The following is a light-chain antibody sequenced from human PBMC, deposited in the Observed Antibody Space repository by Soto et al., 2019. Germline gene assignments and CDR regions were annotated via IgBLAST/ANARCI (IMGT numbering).Light chain of an antibody. CDR3: QKYNSVPYA. CDR1: QGISNY. Sequence: DIQMTQSPSSLSASVGDRVTITCRASQGISNYLAWYQQKPGKVPKLLIYAASTLQSGVPSRFSGSASGTDFTLTISSLQPEDVATYYCQKYNSVPYAFGQGTKLEI. J-gene: IGKJ2*01. V-gene: IGKV1-27*01. CDR2: AAS.